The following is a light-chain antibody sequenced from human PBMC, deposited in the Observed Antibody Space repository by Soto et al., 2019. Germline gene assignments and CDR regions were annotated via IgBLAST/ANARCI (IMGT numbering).Light chain of an antibody. V-gene: IGLV4-69*01. CDR3: QTWDTGIVV. J-gene: IGLJ2*01. CDR2: LFYDGSH. Sequence: QSVLTQSPSASASLGASVKLTCTLSSGHSTYGIAWHQQQPDKGPRYLMKLFYDGSHIKGDGIPDRFSGSSSGAERYLTISSLQSEDEADYYCQTWDTGIVVFGGGTKVTVL. CDR1: SGHSTYG.